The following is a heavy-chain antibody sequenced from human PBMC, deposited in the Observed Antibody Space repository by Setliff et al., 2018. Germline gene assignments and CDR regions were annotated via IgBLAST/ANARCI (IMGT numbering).Heavy chain of an antibody. CDR2: IRYDGSNK. Sequence: PGGSLRLSCAASGFTFSSYGMHWVRQAPGKGLEWVAFIRYDGSNKYYADSVKGRFTISRDNSKNTLYLQMNSLRAEDTAVYYCARQGIAAAGTEGNFDYWGQGTLVTVSS. J-gene: IGHJ4*02. V-gene: IGHV3-30*02. D-gene: IGHD6-13*01. CDR3: ARQGIAAAGTEGNFDY. CDR1: GFTFSSYG.